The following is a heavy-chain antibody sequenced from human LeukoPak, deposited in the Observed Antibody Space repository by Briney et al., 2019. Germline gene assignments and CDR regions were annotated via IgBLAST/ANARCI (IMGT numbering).Heavy chain of an antibody. CDR3: ARDWKTNSFDY. CDR2: ISSSGNTI. CDR1: EFTFTSYE. J-gene: IGHJ4*02. V-gene: IGHV3-48*03. D-gene: IGHD1-1*01. Sequence: PGGSLRLSCAASEFTFTSYELNWVRQAPGKGLEWVSYISSSGNTISYADSVKGRFTISRDNAKNSLYLQMDSLRAEDTAIYYCARDWKTNSFDYWGQGTLVTVSS.